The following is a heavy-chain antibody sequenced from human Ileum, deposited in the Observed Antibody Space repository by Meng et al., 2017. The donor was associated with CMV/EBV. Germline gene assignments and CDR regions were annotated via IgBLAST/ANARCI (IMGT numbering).Heavy chain of an antibody. CDR1: GNSITNYW. Sequence: GGSLRLSCTVYGNSITNYWLGWVRQMPGKGLEWMGIIYPGDSDTQYSPSFQGQVTISADRSISTAYLQWNSLKASDTANYFCMIRLRSGNYNYFEYWGQGTLVTVSS. D-gene: IGHD3-10*01. CDR3: MIRLRSGNYNYFEY. J-gene: IGHJ4*02. V-gene: IGHV5-51*01. CDR2: IYPGDSDT.